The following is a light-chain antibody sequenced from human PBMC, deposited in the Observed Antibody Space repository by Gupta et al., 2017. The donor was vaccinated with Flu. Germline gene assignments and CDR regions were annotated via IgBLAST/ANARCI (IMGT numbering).Light chain of an antibody. V-gene: IGLV2-8*01. CDR2: DIN. CDR3: SSYAGNDNLV. CDR1: SSDVGGYEL. J-gene: IGLJ1*01. Sequence: QSALTQPPSASGSPGQSVTIPCTGSSSDVGGYELVSWYQHHPGKAHKLIIFDINKRPSGVPGRFSASKSVNTASLTISVLQAEDEADYYCSSYAGNDNLVFGSGTMLTVL.